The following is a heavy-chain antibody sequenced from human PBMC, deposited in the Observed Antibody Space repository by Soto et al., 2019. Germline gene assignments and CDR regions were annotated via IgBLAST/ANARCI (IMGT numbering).Heavy chain of an antibody. CDR3: ARRHSSGWYFDF. CDR1: GFTFSNYA. V-gene: IGHV3-11*06. Sequence: GGSLRLSCAASGFTFSNYAMSWIRQAPGKGLEWVSYISGSRSYTHYADSVEGRFTLSRDNAKNSLYLQMNSLRAEDTAVYYCARRHSSGWYFDFWGQGTLVTVSS. CDR2: ISGSRSYT. J-gene: IGHJ4*02. D-gene: IGHD6-19*01.